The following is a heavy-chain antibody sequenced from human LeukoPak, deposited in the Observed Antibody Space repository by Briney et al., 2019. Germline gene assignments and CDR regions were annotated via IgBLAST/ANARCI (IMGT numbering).Heavy chain of an antibody. CDR1: GYTFTNYA. J-gene: IGHJ4*02. V-gene: IGHV1-18*01. CDR3: TRDAQSAYFDY. Sequence: ASVKVSCKASGYTFTNYAITWVRQAPGQGLEWMGWMSTHSGGTNFAQKFRGRVTVTTDTSTSTAYMELKSLKSDDTAVYYCTRDAQSAYFDYWGQGTLVTVS. CDR2: MSTHSGGT. D-gene: IGHD3-3*01.